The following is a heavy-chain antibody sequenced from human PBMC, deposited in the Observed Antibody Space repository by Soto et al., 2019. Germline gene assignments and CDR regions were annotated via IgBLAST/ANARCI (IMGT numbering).Heavy chain of an antibody. J-gene: IGHJ4*02. CDR2: IYYSGRT. V-gene: IGHV4-39*01. CDR3: ARLWLGERPPAY. CDR1: GGSMRSSSYY. Sequence: PSETLSLACTVSGGSMRSSSYYWGWIRQPPGKGLEWIGSIYYSGRTYYNPSLKSRITISVDTSKNQFSLKLSSVTAADTAVYYCARLWLGERPPAYWGLGILVTVSS. D-gene: IGHD3-10*01.